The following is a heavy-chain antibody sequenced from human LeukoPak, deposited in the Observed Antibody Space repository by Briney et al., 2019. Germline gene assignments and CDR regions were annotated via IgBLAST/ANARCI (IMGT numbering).Heavy chain of an antibody. V-gene: IGHV1-2*02. D-gene: IGHD6-13*01. CDR1: GYTFTGYY. CDR3: ARDRRYGSSQGGFHY. J-gene: IGHJ4*02. Sequence: ASVKVSCKASGYTFTGYYMHWVRQAPGQGLEWMGWINPNSGGTNYAQKFQGRVTMTRDTSISTAYMELSRLRSDDTAVYYCARDRRYGSSQGGFHYWGQGTLVTVSS. CDR2: INPNSGGT.